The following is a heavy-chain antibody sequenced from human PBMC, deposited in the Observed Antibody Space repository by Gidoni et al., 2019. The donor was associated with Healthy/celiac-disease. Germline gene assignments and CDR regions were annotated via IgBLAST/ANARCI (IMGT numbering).Heavy chain of an antibody. CDR3: ARSYSSGWALDY. D-gene: IGHD6-19*01. CDR2: INHSGST. V-gene: IGHV4-34*01. CDR1: GGSFSGYY. J-gene: IGHJ4*02. Sequence: QVQLQQWGAGLLKPSETLSLTCAVYGGSFSGYYWSWIRQPPGKGLEWIGEINHSGSTNYNPSLKSRVTISVDTSKNQFSLKLSSVTAADTAVYYCARSYSSGWALDYWGQGTLVTVSS.